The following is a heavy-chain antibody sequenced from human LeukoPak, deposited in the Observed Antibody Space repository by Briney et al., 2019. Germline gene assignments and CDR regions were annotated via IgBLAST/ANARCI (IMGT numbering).Heavy chain of an antibody. CDR3: ARDGSLPDY. Sequence: GGSLRLSCAASGSTFGSYWMHWVRQAPGKGLVWVSRINSDGTTSYADSVKGRFTISRDNAKNTLYLQMNSLRAEDTAVYYCARDGSLPDYWGQGTLVTVSS. V-gene: IGHV3-74*01. CDR1: GSTFGSYW. J-gene: IGHJ4*02. CDR2: INSDGTT.